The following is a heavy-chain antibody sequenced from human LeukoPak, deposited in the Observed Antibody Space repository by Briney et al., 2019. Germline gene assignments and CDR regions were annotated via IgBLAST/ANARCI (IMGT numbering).Heavy chain of an antibody. J-gene: IGHJ4*02. Sequence: GGSLRLSCAASGFTVSSNYMSWVRQAPGKGLEWVSVIYSGGSTYYADSVKGRFTISRDYSKNTLYLQMNSLRAEDTAVYYCARAPSIAARGDYWGQGTLVTVSS. CDR3: ARAPSIAARGDY. CDR2: IYSGGST. CDR1: GFTVSSNY. D-gene: IGHD6-6*01. V-gene: IGHV3-66*02.